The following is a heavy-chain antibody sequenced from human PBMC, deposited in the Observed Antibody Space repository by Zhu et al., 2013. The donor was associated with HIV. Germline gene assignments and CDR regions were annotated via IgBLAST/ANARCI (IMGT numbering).Heavy chain of an antibody. CDR2: MNPDSGDT. V-gene: IGHV1-8*03. CDR3: MKAWDS. CDR1: GYAFISDD. J-gene: IGHJ4*02. Sequence: VQLVQSGAEVKKPGASVKVSCQASGYAFISDDINWVRQATGQGLEWMGWMNPDSGDTGYAQRFQDRLTITRDISKNTAYMELRSLKSDDTAVYYCMKAWDSWGQGTLVTVSS.